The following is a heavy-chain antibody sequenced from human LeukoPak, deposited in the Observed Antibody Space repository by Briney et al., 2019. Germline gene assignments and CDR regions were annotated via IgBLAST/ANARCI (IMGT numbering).Heavy chain of an antibody. CDR3: ARDRYSSSSDYYGMDV. CDR2: MYYSGST. D-gene: IGHD6-6*01. Sequence: PSETLSLTCTVSGGSISSGGYYWSWIRQHPGKGLEWIGYMYYSGSTYYNPSLESRASISVDTSKNQFSLKLSSVTAADTAVYYCARDRYSSSSDYYGMDVWGQGTTVTVSS. V-gene: IGHV4-31*03. CDR1: GGSISSGGYY. J-gene: IGHJ6*02.